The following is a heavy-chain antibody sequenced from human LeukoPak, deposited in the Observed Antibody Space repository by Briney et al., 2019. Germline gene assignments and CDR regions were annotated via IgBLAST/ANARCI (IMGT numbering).Heavy chain of an antibody. CDR2: INPNSGGT. Sequence: ASVKVSCKASGYTFTGYTMHWARQAPGQGLEWMGWINPNSGGTNYAQKFQGRLTMTRDTSISTAYMELSRLTSDDTAVYYCARSGALDYWGQGTLVTVSS. V-gene: IGHV1-2*02. J-gene: IGHJ4*02. D-gene: IGHD2-15*01. CDR3: ARSGALDY. CDR1: GYTFTGYT.